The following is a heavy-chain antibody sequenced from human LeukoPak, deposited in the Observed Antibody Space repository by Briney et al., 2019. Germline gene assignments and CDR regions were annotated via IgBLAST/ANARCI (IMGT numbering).Heavy chain of an antibody. D-gene: IGHD5-12*01. Sequence: GASVKVSCKASGYTFTSYYLHWGRQAPGQGLEWMGIINPSGGSTSYAQKFQGRVTMTRDMSTSTVYMELSSLRSEDTAVYYCARVGYSGYVDLDYWGQGTLVTVSS. CDR3: ARVGYSGYVDLDY. CDR2: INPSGGST. V-gene: IGHV1-46*01. CDR1: GYTFTSYY. J-gene: IGHJ4*02.